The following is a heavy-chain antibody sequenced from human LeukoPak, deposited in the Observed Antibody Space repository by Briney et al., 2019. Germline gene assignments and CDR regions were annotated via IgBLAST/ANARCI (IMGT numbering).Heavy chain of an antibody. CDR3: ARLQTLYCIGGSCYSGGYYFDY. CDR2: IYPGDSDT. J-gene: IGHJ4*02. D-gene: IGHD2-15*01. CDR1: GYSFTSYW. Sequence: GESLKISCKGSGYSFTSYWIGWVRQMPGKGLEWMGIIYPGDSDTRYSPSFQGQVTISADKSISTAYLQWSSLKASDTAMYYCARLQTLYCIGGSCYSGGYYFDYWGQGTLVTVSS. V-gene: IGHV5-51*01.